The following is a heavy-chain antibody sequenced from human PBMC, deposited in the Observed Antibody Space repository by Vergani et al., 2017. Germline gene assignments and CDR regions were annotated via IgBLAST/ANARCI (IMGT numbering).Heavy chain of an antibody. CDR1: GFTFSSYS. CDR2: ISSSSSTI. J-gene: IGHJ5*02. V-gene: IGHV3-48*01. Sequence: EVQLVESGGGLVQPGGSLRLSCVTSGFTFSSYSMKWVRQAPGKGLEWVSYISSSSSTIYCADSVRGRFTISRDSGENSMYLQMNSLRVEDTAVYYCARGQPGYQALSSNWFDHWGQGTLVTVSS. D-gene: IGHD2-2*01. CDR3: ARGQPGYQALSSNWFDH.